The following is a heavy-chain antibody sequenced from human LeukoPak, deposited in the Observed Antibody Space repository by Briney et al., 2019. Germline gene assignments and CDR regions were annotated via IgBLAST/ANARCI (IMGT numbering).Heavy chain of an antibody. D-gene: IGHD1-26*01. CDR2: ISSSGSTI. V-gene: IGHV3-11*01. Sequence: GGSLRLSCAASGFTFSDYYMSWIRQAPGKGLEWVSYISSSGSTIYYADSVKGRFTISRDNAKNSLYLQMNSLRAEDTAVYYCARYYYVVVGYYYYMDVWGKGTTVTISS. CDR3: ARYYYVVVGYYYYMDV. J-gene: IGHJ6*03. CDR1: GFTFSDYY.